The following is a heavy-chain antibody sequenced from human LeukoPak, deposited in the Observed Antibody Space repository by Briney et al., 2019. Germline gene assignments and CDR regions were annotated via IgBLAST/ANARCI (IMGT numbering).Heavy chain of an antibody. CDR1: GYSFTSYW. V-gene: IGHV5-51*01. CDR3: ASSEYSSSWYSYYPLAGPIDY. J-gene: IGHJ4*02. CDR2: IYPGDSDT. Sequence: GESLKISCKGSGYSFTSYWIGWVRQMPGKGLEWMGIIYPGDSDTRYSPSFQGQVTFSADKSISTAYLQWSSLKASDTAMYYCASSEYSSSWYSYYPLAGPIDYWGQGTLVTVSS. D-gene: IGHD6-13*01.